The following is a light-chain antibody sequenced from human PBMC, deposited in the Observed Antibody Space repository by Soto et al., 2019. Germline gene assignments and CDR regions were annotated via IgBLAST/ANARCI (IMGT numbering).Light chain of an antibody. Sequence: EIVLTQSPGTLSLSPGERATLSCRASQSVSNNYLAWYQQKPGQAPRLLIYGASNRATGIPDRFSGSGSGTEFTLTICSLQPDDFATYYCQQYNSYPISFGQGTRLEIK. CDR3: QQYNSYPIS. J-gene: IGKJ5*01. CDR1: QSVSNNY. V-gene: IGKV3-20*01. CDR2: GAS.